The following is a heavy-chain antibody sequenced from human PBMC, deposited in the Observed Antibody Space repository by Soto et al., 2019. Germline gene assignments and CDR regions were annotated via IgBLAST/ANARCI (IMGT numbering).Heavy chain of an antibody. CDR2: IWYDGSNK. D-gene: IGHD6-13*01. CDR1: GFTFSSYG. Sequence: SLRLSCAASGFTFSSYGMHWVRQAPGKGLEWVAVIWYDGSNKYYADSVKGRFTISRDNSKNTLYLQMNSLRAEDTAVYYCARDEASFRAAARTYYFDYWGQGTLVTVSS. CDR3: ARDEASFRAAARTYYFDY. V-gene: IGHV3-33*01. J-gene: IGHJ4*02.